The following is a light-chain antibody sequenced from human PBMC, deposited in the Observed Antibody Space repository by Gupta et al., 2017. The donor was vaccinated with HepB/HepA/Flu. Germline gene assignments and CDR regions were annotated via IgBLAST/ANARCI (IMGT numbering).Light chain of an antibody. CDR3: HGEDATGFT. CDR2: WAS. CDR1: QSGLYSSDNNNY. V-gene: IGKV4-1*01. Sequence: DIVMTQSPDSLAVSLGERATINCKSSQSGLYSSDNNNYLGWYQQKPVQPPRLLIYWASTRESEVLDRLSDRGSVTDFTLTMISLQAEDVAVYYCHGEDATGFTFGQGTLVDIK. J-gene: IGKJ5*01.